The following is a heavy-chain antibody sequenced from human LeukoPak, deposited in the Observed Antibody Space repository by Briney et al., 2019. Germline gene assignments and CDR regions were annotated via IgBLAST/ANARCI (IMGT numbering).Heavy chain of an antibody. V-gene: IGHV3-30-3*01. CDR2: ISYDGSNK. CDR1: GFTFSSYA. Sequence: GGSLRLSCAASGFTFSSYAMHWVRQAPGKGLEWVAVISYDGSNKYDADSVKGRFTISRDNSKNTLYLQMHSLRAEDTAVYYCAKEGPLTGTDPFDYWGQGTLVTVSS. J-gene: IGHJ4*02. CDR3: AKEGPLTGTDPFDY. D-gene: IGHD1-7*01.